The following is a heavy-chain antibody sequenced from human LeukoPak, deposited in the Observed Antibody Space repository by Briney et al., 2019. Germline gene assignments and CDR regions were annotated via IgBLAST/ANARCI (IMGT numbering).Heavy chain of an antibody. CDR3: ARERYYDSTGFFHFDQ. D-gene: IGHD3-22*01. CDR2: TYYRSKWYN. J-gene: IGHJ4*02. CDR1: GDSVSGNSAA. V-gene: IGHV6-1*01. Sequence: SQTLSLTCAISGDSVSGNSAAWDWIRQSPSRGLEWLGRTYYRSKWYNDYAPSVKSRITINQDTSKNQFSLQLNSVTPEDMAVYYCARERYYDSTGFFHFDQWGQGTLVTVSP.